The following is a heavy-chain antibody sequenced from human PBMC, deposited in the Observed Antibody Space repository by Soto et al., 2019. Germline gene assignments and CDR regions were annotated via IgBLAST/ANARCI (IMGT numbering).Heavy chain of an antibody. CDR1: GGTFSSYA. J-gene: IGHJ6*02. V-gene: IGHV1-69*13. CDR3: ARGASKGAARLRYYYGMDV. D-gene: IGHD6-6*01. CDR2: IIPIFGTA. Sequence: SVKVSCRASGGTFSSYAISWVRQAPGQGLEWMGGIIPIFGTANYAQKFQGRVTITADESTSTAYMELSSLRSEDTAVYYCARGASKGAARLRYYYGMDVWGQGTTVTVSS.